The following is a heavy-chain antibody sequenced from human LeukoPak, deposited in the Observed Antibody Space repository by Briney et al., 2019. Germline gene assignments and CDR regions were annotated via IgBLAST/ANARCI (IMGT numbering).Heavy chain of an antibody. J-gene: IGHJ5*02. CDR2: INSGSTYT. V-gene: IGHV3-21*04. Sequence: GGSLRLSCAASGFTFSSYMMNWVRQAPGKGLEWVSSINSGSTYTYYTESVKGRFTISRDNAKKSLYLQMSSLRVEDTAVYYCARDLNWPGPWGQGALVTVSS. CDR1: GFTFSSYM. CDR3: ARDLNWPGP.